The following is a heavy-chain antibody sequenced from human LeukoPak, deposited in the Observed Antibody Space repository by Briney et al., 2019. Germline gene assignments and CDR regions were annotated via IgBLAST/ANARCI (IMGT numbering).Heavy chain of an antibody. CDR1: GGSISSSSYY. J-gene: IGHJ4*02. D-gene: IGHD3-16*01. CDR2: IYYSGST. Sequence: SETLSLTCTVSGGSISSSSYYWGWIRQPPGKGLEWIGSIYYSGSTYYNPSLKSRVTISVDTSKNQFSLKLSSVTAADTAIYYCARESVVMASFDYWGQGTLVTVSS. CDR3: ARESVVMASFDY. V-gene: IGHV4-39*07.